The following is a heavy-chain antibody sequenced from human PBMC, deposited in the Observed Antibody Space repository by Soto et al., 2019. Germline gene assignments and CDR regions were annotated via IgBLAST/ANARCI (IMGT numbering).Heavy chain of an antibody. D-gene: IGHD7-27*01. V-gene: IGHV4-59*01. CDR1: GGSISSYY. CDR2: IENSGST. CDR3: ARDSGDRVH. Sequence: PSETLSLTCSVSGGSISSYYWSWIRQPPGKGLEWIGYIENSGSTKYSPSLKSRVTISVDTSKNQFSMKLSSVTAADTAVYYCARDSGDRVHWGQGTLVTVSS. J-gene: IGHJ4*02.